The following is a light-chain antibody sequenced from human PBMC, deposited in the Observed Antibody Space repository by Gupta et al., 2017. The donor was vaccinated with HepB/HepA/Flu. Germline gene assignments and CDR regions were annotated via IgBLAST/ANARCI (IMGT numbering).Light chain of an antibody. CDR1: NIGDKS. CDR3: QVWDTSYYVV. Sequence: SYVLTQPPSVSVAPGKTARITCGGNNIGDKSVHWYQQRPGQAPVLVVQDDSDRPSGSPERFSGSNSVNTATLTITRVEAGDEADYYCQVWDTSYYVVFGGGTKLTVL. J-gene: IGLJ2*01. V-gene: IGLV3-21*03. CDR2: DDS.